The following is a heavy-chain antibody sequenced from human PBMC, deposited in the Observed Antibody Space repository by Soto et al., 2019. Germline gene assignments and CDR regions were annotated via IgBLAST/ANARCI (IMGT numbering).Heavy chain of an antibody. CDR3: AHSPLTHDYIWGSYREYYYMDV. CDR1: GFSLSTSGVG. Sequence: SGPTLVKPTQTLTLTCTFSGFSLSTSGVGVGWIRQPPGKALEWLALIYWDDDKRYSPSLKSRLTITKDTSKNQVVLTMTNMDPVDTATYYCAHSPLTHDYIWGSYREYYYMDVWGKGTTVTVSS. J-gene: IGHJ6*03. CDR2: IYWDDDK. V-gene: IGHV2-5*02. D-gene: IGHD3-16*02.